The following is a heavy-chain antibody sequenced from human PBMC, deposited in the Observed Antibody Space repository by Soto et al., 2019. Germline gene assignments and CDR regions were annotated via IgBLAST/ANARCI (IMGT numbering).Heavy chain of an antibody. V-gene: IGHV4-61*01. D-gene: IGHD4-17*01. J-gene: IGHJ4*02. Sequence: SETLFLTCSVSGGSVSNKTYYWSWIRQPPGKRLEWIGYVYYSGTTNYNPSLKSRVTISVDLSKNQFSLRLSSVTTADTALYYCARTTAVPNTLRSRYFFDYWGQGTLVTVSS. CDR3: ARTTAVPNTLRSRYFFDY. CDR2: VYYSGTT. CDR1: GGSVSNKTYY.